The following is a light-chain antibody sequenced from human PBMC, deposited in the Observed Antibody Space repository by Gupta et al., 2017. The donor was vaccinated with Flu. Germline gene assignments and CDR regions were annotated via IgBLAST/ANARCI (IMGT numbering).Light chain of an antibody. V-gene: IGKV1-39*01. J-gene: IGKJ2*01. Sequence: DIHMTQSPSSLSASVADRVTITCRASQSISSYLNWYQQKPGKAPKLLIYAASRCQSGVPSRFSGSGSGTDFTLTISSLQPEDFATYYCQQCYSTPLTFGQGTKLEIK. CDR1: QSISSY. CDR2: AAS. CDR3: QQCYSTPLT.